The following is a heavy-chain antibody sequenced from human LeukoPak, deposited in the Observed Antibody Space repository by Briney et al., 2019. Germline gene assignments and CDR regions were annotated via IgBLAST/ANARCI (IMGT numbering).Heavy chain of an antibody. CDR1: GFTFNTYS. J-gene: IGHJ3*02. V-gene: IGHV3-48*01. Sequence: GGSLRLSCAASGFTFNTYSMNWVRQAPGKGLEWISYISFISRKIYYADSVKGRFTISRDNAENSLYLQMSSLRAEDTALYYCARASTTVVTFDAFAIWGQGTMVTVS. CDR2: ISFISRKI. CDR3: ARASTTVVTFDAFAI. D-gene: IGHD4-23*01.